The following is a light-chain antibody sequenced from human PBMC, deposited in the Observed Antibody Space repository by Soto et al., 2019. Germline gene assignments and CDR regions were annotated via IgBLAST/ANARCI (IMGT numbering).Light chain of an antibody. CDR1: SSDVGIYNY. V-gene: IGLV2-14*01. CDR2: QVT. Sequence: QSALTQPASVSGSPGQSITISCTGTSSDVGIYNYVSWYQQHPGKAPKLMIYQVTNRPSGVSNRFSGSKSGNTASLTISGLQAEDEVDYYCSSYTGSTNYVFGTGTKVIVL. CDR3: SSYTGSTNYV. J-gene: IGLJ1*01.